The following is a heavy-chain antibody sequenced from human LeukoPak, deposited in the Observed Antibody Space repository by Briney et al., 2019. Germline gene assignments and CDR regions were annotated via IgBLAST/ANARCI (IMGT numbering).Heavy chain of an antibody. V-gene: IGHV1-69*05. CDR1: GGIFSSYG. Sequence: ASVKVSCKASGGIFSSYGINWVRQAPGQGLEWMGRIIPMFGATNYAQKFQGRVTVTTDESTSTAYMELSSLRSEDTAVYYCARGSYSDYIFDYWGQGTPVTVSS. CDR2: IIPMFGAT. CDR3: ARGSYSDYIFDY. D-gene: IGHD4-11*01. J-gene: IGHJ4*02.